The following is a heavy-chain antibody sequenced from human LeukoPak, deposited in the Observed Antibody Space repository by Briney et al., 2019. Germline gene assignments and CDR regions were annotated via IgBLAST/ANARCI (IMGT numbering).Heavy chain of an antibody. CDR2: IYYSGST. V-gene: IGHV4-59*01. CDR1: GGSISSYY. Sequence: SETLSLTCTVYGGSISSYYWSWIRQPPGKGLEWIGYIYYSGSTNYNPSLKSRVTISVDTSKNQFSLKLSSVTAADTAVYYCARGGYSYGLVYWGQGTLVTVSS. J-gene: IGHJ4*02. D-gene: IGHD5-18*01. CDR3: ARGGYSYGLVY.